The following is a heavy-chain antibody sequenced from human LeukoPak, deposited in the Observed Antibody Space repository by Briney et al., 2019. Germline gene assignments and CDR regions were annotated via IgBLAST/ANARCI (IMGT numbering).Heavy chain of an antibody. D-gene: IGHD2-2*01. Sequence: ASETLSLTCTVSGVSISSSSYYWGWIRQPPGKGLEWIGSIYYSGSTYYNPSLKSRVTISVDTSKNQFSLKLSSVTAANTAVYYCARQRYCSSTSCYEVGYYYYMDVWGKGTTVTVSS. CDR2: IYYSGST. CDR1: GVSISSSSYY. V-gene: IGHV4-39*01. CDR3: ARQRYCSSTSCYEVGYYYYMDV. J-gene: IGHJ6*03.